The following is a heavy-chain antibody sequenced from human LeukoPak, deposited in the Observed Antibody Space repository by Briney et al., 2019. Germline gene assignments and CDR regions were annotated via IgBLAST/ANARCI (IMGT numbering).Heavy chain of an antibody. J-gene: IGHJ4*02. V-gene: IGHV4-30-2*01. Sequence: SETLSLTRAVSGGSISSGGYSWSWIRQPPGKGLEWIGYIYHSGSTYYNPSLKSRVTISVDRSKNQFSLKLSSVTAADTAVYYCARADYYGSGSYYQGPFDYWGQGTLVTVSS. CDR2: IYHSGST. CDR3: ARADYYGSGSYYQGPFDY. CDR1: GGSISSGGYS. D-gene: IGHD3-10*01.